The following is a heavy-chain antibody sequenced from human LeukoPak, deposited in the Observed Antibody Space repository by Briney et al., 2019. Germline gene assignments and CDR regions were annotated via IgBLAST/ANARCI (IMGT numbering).Heavy chain of an antibody. Sequence: GGSLRLSCAASGFIFSTYAMHWVRQAPGKGLEYVSAISSDAYSTYYANPVKARFTISRDNSKKMLYLQMGSLRPEDMAVYYCARAYYYDTSGYQGYYLDYWGQGTLVTVSS. D-gene: IGHD3-22*01. CDR2: ISSDAYST. J-gene: IGHJ4*02. CDR3: ARAYYYDTSGYQGYYLDY. CDR1: GFIFSTYA. V-gene: IGHV3-64*01.